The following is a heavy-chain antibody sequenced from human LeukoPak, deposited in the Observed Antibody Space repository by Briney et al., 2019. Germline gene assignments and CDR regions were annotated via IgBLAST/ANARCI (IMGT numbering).Heavy chain of an antibody. V-gene: IGHV3-30-3*01. CDR3: ARDGQTVYNWNDLAY. J-gene: IGHJ4*02. CDR2: ISYDGSNK. CDR1: GFTFSSYA. D-gene: IGHD1-1*01. Sequence: GGSLRLSCAASGFTFSSYAMHWVRQAPGKGLEGVAVISYDGSNKYYADSVKGRFTISRDNSKNTLYLQMNSLRAEDTAVYYCARDGQTVYNWNDLAYWGQGTLVTVSS.